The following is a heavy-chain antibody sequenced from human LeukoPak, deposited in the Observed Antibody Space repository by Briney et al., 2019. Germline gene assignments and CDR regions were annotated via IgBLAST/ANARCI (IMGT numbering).Heavy chain of an antibody. CDR1: GGSFSGYY. CDR2: INHSGST. J-gene: IGHJ5*02. D-gene: IGHD3-3*01. CDR3: ARIGPGYDFWSGRNWFDP. V-gene: IGHV4-34*01. Sequence: SETLSLTCAVYGGSFSGYYWSWIRQPPGKGLEWIGEINHSGSTNYNPSLKSRVTISLDTSKNQFSLKLSSVTAADTAVYYCARIGPGYDFWSGRNWFDPWGQGTLVTVSS.